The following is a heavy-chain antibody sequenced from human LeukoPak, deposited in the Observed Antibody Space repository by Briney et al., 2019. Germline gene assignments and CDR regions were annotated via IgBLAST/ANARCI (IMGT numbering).Heavy chain of an antibody. V-gene: IGHV1-18*01. D-gene: IGHD3-10*01. CDR3: ARGSYYDY. Sequence: ASVKVSCKASGYTFTSCGISWVRQTPGQGLEWMGWISTYNGDTNYAQKLQGRVTMTTETSTSTAYMELRSLRSDDTAVYYCARGSYYDYWGQGTLVTVSS. CDR1: GYTFTSCG. CDR2: ISTYNGDT. J-gene: IGHJ4*02.